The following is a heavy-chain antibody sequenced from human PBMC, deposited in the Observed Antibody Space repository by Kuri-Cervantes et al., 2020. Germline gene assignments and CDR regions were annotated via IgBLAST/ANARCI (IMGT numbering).Heavy chain of an antibody. CDR1: GGTFSSYA. D-gene: IGHD2-15*01. CDR2: IIPIFGTA. Sequence: SVKVSCKASGGTFSSYAISWVRQAPGQGLEWMGGIIPIFGTANYAQKFQGRVTITADESTSTAYMELSSLRTEDTAVYYCAGGGVVVAATQPQPFDPWGQGTLVTVSS. J-gene: IGHJ5*02. V-gene: IGHV1-69*13. CDR3: AGGGVVVAATQPQPFDP.